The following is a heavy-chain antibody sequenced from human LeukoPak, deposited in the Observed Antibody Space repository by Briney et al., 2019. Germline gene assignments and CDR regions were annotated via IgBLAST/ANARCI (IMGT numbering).Heavy chain of an antibody. D-gene: IGHD3-10*02. CDR1: GFTFSNYE. CDR2: ISSSGSTI. Sequence: GGSLRLSCAASGFTFSNYEMHWVRQAPGKGLEWVSYISSSGSTIYYADSVKGRFTISRDNAKNSLYLLMNSLRAEDTAVYYCAELGITMIGGVWGKGTTVTISS. CDR3: AELGITMIGGV. V-gene: IGHV3-48*03. J-gene: IGHJ6*04.